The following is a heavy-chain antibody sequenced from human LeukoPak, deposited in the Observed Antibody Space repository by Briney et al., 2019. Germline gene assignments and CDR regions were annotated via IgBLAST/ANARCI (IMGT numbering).Heavy chain of an antibody. Sequence: PSETLSLTCAVYGGSFSGYYWSWIRQPPGKGLEWIGEINHSGSTNYNPSLKSRVTISVDTSKNQFSLKLSSVTAADTAVYYCARGIDSTRYGMDVWGQGTTVTVSS. CDR1: GGSFSGYY. J-gene: IGHJ6*02. CDR3: ARGIDSTRYGMDV. CDR2: INHSGST. D-gene: IGHD3-16*02. V-gene: IGHV4-34*01.